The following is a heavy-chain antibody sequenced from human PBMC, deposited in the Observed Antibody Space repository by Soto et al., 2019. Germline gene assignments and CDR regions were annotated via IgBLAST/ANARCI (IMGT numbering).Heavy chain of an antibody. CDR3: TRVLLGGYYGSDFDF. Sequence: GGSLRLSCTSSVFRFSSYGMNCVRQAPGKGLEWVSSISSGSSFIYYADSVKGRFTISRDNAKNSLYLQMNSLRADDTAIYYCTRVLLGGYYGSDFDFWGQGTHVIVSS. CDR1: VFRFSSYG. V-gene: IGHV3-21*01. CDR2: ISSGSSFI. D-gene: IGHD1-26*01. J-gene: IGHJ4*02.